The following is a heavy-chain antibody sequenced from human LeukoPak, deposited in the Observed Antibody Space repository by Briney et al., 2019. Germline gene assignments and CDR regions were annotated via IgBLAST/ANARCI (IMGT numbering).Heavy chain of an antibody. CDR1: GFAFSDYS. D-gene: IGHD4-17*01. CDR2: IWYDGSNK. Sequence: PGGSLRLSCAASGFAFSDYSMTWIRQAPGKGLEWVAVIWYDGSNKYYADSVKGRFTISRDNSKNTLYLQMNSLRAEDTAVYYRARDDYGDHGNGFDYWGQGTLVTVSS. V-gene: IGHV3-33*08. J-gene: IGHJ4*02. CDR3: ARDDYGDHGNGFDY.